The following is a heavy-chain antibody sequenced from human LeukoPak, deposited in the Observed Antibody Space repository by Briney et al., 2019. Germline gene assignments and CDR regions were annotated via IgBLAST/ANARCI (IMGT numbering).Heavy chain of an antibody. D-gene: IGHD1-26*01. J-gene: IGHJ3*02. V-gene: IGHV4-30-2*01. CDR3: ARAKWELTPRGAFDI. CDR1: GGSISSGGYY. Sequence: PSQTLSLTCTVSGGSISSGGYYWSWIRQPPGKGLEWIGYIYHSGSTYYNPSLKSRVTISVDRSKNQFSLKLSSVTAADTAVYYCARAKWELTPRGAFDIWGQGTMVTVSS. CDR2: IYHSGST.